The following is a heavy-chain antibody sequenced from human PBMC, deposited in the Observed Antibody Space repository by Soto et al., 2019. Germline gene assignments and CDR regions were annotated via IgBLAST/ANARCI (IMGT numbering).Heavy chain of an antibody. CDR3: ARARAHCSGGSCSSIFAY. Sequence: SVKVSCKASGGTFSSYAISWVRQAPGQGLEWMGGIIPIFGTANYAQKFQGRVTITADESTSTAYMELSSLRSEDTAVYYCARARAHCSGGSCSSIFAYWGQGTLVNAPQ. CDR2: IIPIFGTA. CDR1: GGTFSSYA. D-gene: IGHD2-15*01. J-gene: IGHJ4*02. V-gene: IGHV1-69*13.